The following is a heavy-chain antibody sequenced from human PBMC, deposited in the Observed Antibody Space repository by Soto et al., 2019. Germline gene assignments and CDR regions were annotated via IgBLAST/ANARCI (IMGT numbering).Heavy chain of an antibody. CDR3: ARDGTSAPYYYYGMDV. V-gene: IGHV1-69*12. J-gene: IGHJ6*02. Sequence: QVQLVQSGAEVKKPGSSVKVSCKASGGTFSSYAISWVRQAPGQGLEWMGGIIPIFGTANYAQKFQGRVTITADESTRTAYMELSSLRSEDTAVYYCARDGTSAPYYYYGMDVWGQGTTVTVSS. CDR2: IIPIFGTA. D-gene: IGHD6-13*01. CDR1: GGTFSSYA.